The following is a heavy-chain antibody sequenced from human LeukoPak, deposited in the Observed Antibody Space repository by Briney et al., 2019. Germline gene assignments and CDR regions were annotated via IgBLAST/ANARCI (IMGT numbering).Heavy chain of an antibody. CDR2: ISYDGSNK. J-gene: IGHJ4*02. Sequence: QSGGSLRLSCAASGFTFSSYAMHWVRQAPGKGLEWVAVISYDGSNKYYADSVKGRFTISRDNSKNTLYLQMNSLRAEDTAVYYCARDYRSSSGWTVDYWGQGTLVTVSS. V-gene: IGHV3-30*04. CDR3: ARDYRSSSGWTVDY. D-gene: IGHD6-19*01. CDR1: GFTFSSYA.